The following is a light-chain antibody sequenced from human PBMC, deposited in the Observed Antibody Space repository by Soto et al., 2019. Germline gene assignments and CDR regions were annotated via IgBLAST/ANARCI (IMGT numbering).Light chain of an antibody. J-gene: IGKJ1*01. CDR3: QQHDSLPWT. CDR1: QDISNF. CDR2: DAS. Sequence: DIHMTQSPSSLSASVGDRITVTCQASQDISNFLNWYQYKPGEAPKLLIFDASYLATGVPSRFSGGVFGTDFTFTISSLQPEDNATYYCQQHDSLPWTFGQGTKVDFK. V-gene: IGKV1-33*01.